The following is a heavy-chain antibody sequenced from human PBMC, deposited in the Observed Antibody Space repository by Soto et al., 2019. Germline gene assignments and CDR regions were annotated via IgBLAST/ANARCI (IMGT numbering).Heavy chain of an antibody. CDR3: ARERLNTGWYGFDH. CDR2: VSNKNGVT. J-gene: IGHJ4*02. V-gene: IGHV1-18*01. CDR1: GYTFTSYD. D-gene: IGHD2-8*02. Sequence: GASVKVSCKASGYTFTSYDINWVRQAPGQGLEWMGWVSNKNGVTNYAEKFRDRVTMTTDTSTNTIYMELRSLRSDDTAVYFCARERLNTGWYGFDHWGQGTQVT.